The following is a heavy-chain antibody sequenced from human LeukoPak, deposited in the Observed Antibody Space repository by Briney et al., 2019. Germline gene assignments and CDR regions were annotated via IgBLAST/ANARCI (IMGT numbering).Heavy chain of an antibody. CDR2: INPNSGGT. CDR3: ARTYPLYYDILTGYWAEYYFDY. Sequence: ASVKVSSKASGYTFTGYYMHWVRQAPGQGLEWMGWINPNSGGTNYAQKFQGWVTMTRDTSISTAYMELSRLRSDDTAVYYCARTYPLYYDILTGYWAEYYFDYWGQGTLVTVSS. D-gene: IGHD3-9*01. V-gene: IGHV1-2*04. CDR1: GYTFTGYY. J-gene: IGHJ4*02.